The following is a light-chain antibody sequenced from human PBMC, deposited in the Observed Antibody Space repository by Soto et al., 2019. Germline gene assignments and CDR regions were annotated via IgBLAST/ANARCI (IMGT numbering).Light chain of an antibody. Sequence: EIVVTQSPATLSVSPGETATLSCKTSQSVDSLLAWYQQKPGQAPRLLIYRASTRTTGIPARSSGSGSGTEFTLTINSLQSEDFEVYYCQQYNNWPITFGQGTRLEIK. CDR1: QSVDSL. CDR2: RAS. CDR3: QQYNNWPIT. J-gene: IGKJ5*01. V-gene: IGKV3-15*01.